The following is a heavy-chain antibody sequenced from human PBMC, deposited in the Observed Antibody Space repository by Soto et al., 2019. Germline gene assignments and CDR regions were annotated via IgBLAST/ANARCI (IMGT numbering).Heavy chain of an antibody. J-gene: IGHJ6*03. D-gene: IGHD5-12*01. V-gene: IGHV3-53*04. CDR1: GFTVSSNY. Sequence: GGSLRLSCAASGFTVSSNYMSWVRQAPGKGLEWVSVIYSGGSTYYADSVKGRFTISRHNSKNTLYLQMNSLRAEDTAVYYCAREIYDSVYYYYMDVWGKGTTVTVSS. CDR2: IYSGGST. CDR3: AREIYDSVYYYYMDV.